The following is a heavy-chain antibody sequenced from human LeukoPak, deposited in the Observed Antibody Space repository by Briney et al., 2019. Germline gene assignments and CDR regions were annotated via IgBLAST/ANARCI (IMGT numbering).Heavy chain of an antibody. Sequence: SETLSLTCTVSGGSISDYYWTWIRQPPGKGLEWIGHIYYSGNTIYNPSLKSRVTISVDTSKNQFSLKLTSVTTADTAVYYCAGEDYFDSSGYASWRFDIWSQGTMVTVSS. D-gene: IGHD3-22*01. J-gene: IGHJ3*02. V-gene: IGHV4-59*01. CDR1: GGSISDYY. CDR3: AGEDYFDSSGYASWRFDI. CDR2: IYYSGNT.